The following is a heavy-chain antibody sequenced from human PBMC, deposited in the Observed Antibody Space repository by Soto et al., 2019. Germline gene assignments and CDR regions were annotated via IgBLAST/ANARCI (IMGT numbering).Heavy chain of an antibody. CDR2: IYLIGST. D-gene: IGHD2-8*01. J-gene: IGHJ5*01. CDR1: GCSIRGGDDS. V-gene: IGHV4-30-2*02. Sequence: SETQSLTYAVSGCSIRGGDDSWSWIRQPPGKGLEWIGYIYLIGSTYYSPSLKSRVTITKDTSKNQVVLTMTNIDPVDTATYFCAHKVINGPNWFDSWGQGALVTVSS. CDR3: AHKVINGPNWFDS.